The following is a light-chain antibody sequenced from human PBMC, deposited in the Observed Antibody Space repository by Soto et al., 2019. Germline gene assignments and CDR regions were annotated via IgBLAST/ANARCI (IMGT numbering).Light chain of an antibody. CDR1: QSITNC. V-gene: IGKV1-5*03. CDR3: QQHNPYSPYT. Sequence: DIQMTQSPSTLSASVGARVTITSRASQSITNCLAWYQQKPGKAPKLLIFDASSLRSGVPSRFSGSGSGTEFTLTISSLQPEDFATYYCQQHNPYSPYTFGRGTKLEIK. CDR2: DAS. J-gene: IGKJ2*01.